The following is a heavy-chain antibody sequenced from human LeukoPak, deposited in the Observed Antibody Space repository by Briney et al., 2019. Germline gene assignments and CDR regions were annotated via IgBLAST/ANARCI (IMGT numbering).Heavy chain of an antibody. CDR1: GFTFDDYA. CDR3: AVWGYYYDSSGYYYSY. J-gene: IGHJ4*02. CDR2: ISWNSGSI. V-gene: IGHV3-9*01. Sequence: PGRSLRLSCAASGFTFDDYAMHWVRHAPGKGLEWVTGISWNSGSIGYADSVKGRFTISRDNAKNSLYLQMNSLRAEDTALYYCAVWGYYYDSSGYYYSYWGQGTLVTVSS. D-gene: IGHD3-22*01.